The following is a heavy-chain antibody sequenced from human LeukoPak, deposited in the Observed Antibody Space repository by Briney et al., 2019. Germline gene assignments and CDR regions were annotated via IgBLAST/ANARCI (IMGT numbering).Heavy chain of an antibody. Sequence: PGGSLRLSCAASGFTFSDYYMSWVRQAPGKRLEWVSTISGSGGTTYYADSVKGRFTISRDNSKNTLFLQMNSLRAEDTAVYYCAKIYSRYFDYWGQGTLVTVSS. CDR1: GFTFSDYY. V-gene: IGHV3-23*01. J-gene: IGHJ4*02. CDR2: ISGSGGTT. CDR3: AKIYSRYFDY. D-gene: IGHD5-18*01.